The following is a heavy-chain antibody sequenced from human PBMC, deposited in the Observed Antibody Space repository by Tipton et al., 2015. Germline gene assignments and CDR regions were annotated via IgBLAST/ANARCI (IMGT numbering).Heavy chain of an antibody. Sequence: LRLSCTVSGGSISSRYHYWSWSRQHPGKGLEWLGYSYYSGSTYYNPSLKSRLTISVDMSKNQFSLKLSSVTAADTAVYYCARVPFDYFDYWGQGILVTVSS. V-gene: IGHV4-31*03. J-gene: IGHJ4*02. CDR2: SYYSGST. CDR1: GGSISSRYHY. CDR3: ARVPFDYFDY.